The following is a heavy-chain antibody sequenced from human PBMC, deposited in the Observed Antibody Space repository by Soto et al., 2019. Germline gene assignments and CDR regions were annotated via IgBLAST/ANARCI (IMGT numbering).Heavy chain of an antibody. Sequence: GSLRLSCAASGFTVSSNYMTWVRQAPGKGLEWVSVIYSGGNTYYADSVKGRFTISRDNSKDTLYLQMNNLRAEDTAVYYCARDRNGFDYWGQGTLVTVSS. CDR3: ARDRNGFDY. CDR1: GFTVSSNY. D-gene: IGHD2-8*01. J-gene: IGHJ4*02. V-gene: IGHV3-66*01. CDR2: IYSGGNT.